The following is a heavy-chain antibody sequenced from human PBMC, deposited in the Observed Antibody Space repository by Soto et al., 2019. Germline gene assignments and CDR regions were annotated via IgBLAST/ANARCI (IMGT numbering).Heavy chain of an antibody. CDR1: GGSFSAYY. J-gene: IGHJ5*02. CDR2: IYYSGST. CDR3: ARERPDGSRLDP. Sequence: PSETLSLTCAVYGGSFSAYYWGWIRQPPGKGLEWIGSIYYSGSTYYNPSLKSRVTISVDTSKNQCALKLSSVTAADTAVYYCARERPDGSRLDPWGQGTLVTVSS. V-gene: IGHV4-34*01. D-gene: IGHD6-13*01.